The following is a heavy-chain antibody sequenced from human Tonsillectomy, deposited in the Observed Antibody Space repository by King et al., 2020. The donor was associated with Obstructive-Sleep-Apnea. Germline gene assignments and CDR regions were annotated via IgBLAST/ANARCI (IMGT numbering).Heavy chain of an antibody. J-gene: IGHJ5*02. Sequence: VQLVESGGGVVQPGRSLRLSCAASGFTFSSYGMHWVRQAPGKGLEWVAFIRYDGSNKYYAVSVKGRFTISRDNSKNTLYLQMNSLRAEDTAVYYCAKDKYSSGPSWFDPWGQGTLVTVSS. CDR2: IRYDGSNK. CDR3: AKDKYSSGPSWFDP. CDR1: GFTFSSYG. D-gene: IGHD6-19*01. V-gene: IGHV3-30*02.